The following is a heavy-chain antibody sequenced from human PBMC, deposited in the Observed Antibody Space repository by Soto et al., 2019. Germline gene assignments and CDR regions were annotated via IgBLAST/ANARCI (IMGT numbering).Heavy chain of an antibody. J-gene: IGHJ6*02. CDR1: GGSLSNYG. CDR2: IIPVFGTA. CDR3: ARGDATKIVVTTYYAMNV. Sequence: QVQLVQSGAEVKKPGSSVKVSCKASGGSLSNYGISWVRQAPGQGLEWMGAIIPVFGTAIYAQKFQDRVTITADESTTTVYMEVRSLTSEDTAVYYCARGDATKIVVTTYYAMNVWGQGTTVTVSS. D-gene: IGHD3-22*01. V-gene: IGHV1-69*12.